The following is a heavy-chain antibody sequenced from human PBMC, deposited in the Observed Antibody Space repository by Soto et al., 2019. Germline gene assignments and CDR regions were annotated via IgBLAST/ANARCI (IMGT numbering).Heavy chain of an antibody. Sequence: SETLSLTCAVYGGSFSGYYWSWIRQPPGKGLEWIGEINHSGSTNYNPSLKSRVTISVDTSKNQFSLKLSSVTAADTAVYYCARGLGESGDYPRIPIHFWDQATLVTVSS. J-gene: IGHJ4*02. CDR3: ARGLGESGDYPRIPIHF. CDR2: INHSGST. V-gene: IGHV4-34*01. D-gene: IGHD4-17*01. CDR1: GGSFSGYY.